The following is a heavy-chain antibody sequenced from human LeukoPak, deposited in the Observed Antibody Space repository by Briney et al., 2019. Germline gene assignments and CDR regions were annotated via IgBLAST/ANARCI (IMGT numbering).Heavy chain of an antibody. CDR1: GFTFSSYG. CDR2: ISSSSSYI. J-gene: IGHJ4*02. Sequence: PGGSLRLSCAASGFTFSSYGMHWVRQAPGKGLEWVSSISSSSSYIYYADSVKGRFTISRDNAKNSLYLQMNSLRAEDTAVYYCARVGGRVAAADYWGQGTLVTVSS. CDR3: ARVGGRVAAADY. V-gene: IGHV3-21*01. D-gene: IGHD6-13*01.